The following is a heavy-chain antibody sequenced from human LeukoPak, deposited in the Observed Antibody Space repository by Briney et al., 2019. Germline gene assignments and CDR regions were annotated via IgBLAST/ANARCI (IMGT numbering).Heavy chain of an antibody. D-gene: IGHD4-17*01. CDR1: GGTFSSYA. J-gene: IGHJ6*02. V-gene: IGHV1-69*13. CDR2: XXXXXXXA. CDR3: ARXYPXAYTLNLGYGDLPKPRYYYYYGMDV. Sequence: GASVKVSCKASGGTFSSYAISWVRQAPGQGLEXXXXXXXXXXXAXXXXXXQGRVXITADESTSTAYMELSSLRSEDTAVYYCARXYPXAYTLNLGYGDLPKPRYYYYYGMDVWGQGTTVTVSS.